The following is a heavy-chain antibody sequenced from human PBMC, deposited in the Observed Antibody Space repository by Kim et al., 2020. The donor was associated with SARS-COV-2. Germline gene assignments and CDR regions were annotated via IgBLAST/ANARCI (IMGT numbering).Heavy chain of an antibody. V-gene: IGHV3-23*01. J-gene: IGHJ3*02. Sequence: YADSVKGRFTISRDNSKNTLYLQMNSLRAEDTAVYYCAKDLRPEQYPVDIWGQGTMVTVSS. CDR3: AKDLRPEQYPVDI. D-gene: IGHD2-2*01.